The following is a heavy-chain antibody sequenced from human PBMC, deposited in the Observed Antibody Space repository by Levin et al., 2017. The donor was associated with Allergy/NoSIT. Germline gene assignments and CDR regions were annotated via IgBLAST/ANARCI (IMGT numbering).Heavy chain of an antibody. Sequence: SCAASGFTVSSNYMSWVRQAPGKGLEWVSVIYSGGSTYYADSVKGRFTISRDNSKNTLYLQMNSLRAEDTAVYYCARERPDFEYSSSLVFAGSEYYFDYWGQGTLVTVSS. CDR1: GFTVSSNY. D-gene: IGHD6-6*01. CDR2: IYSGGST. V-gene: IGHV3-53*01. CDR3: ARERPDFEYSSSLVFAGSEYYFDY. J-gene: IGHJ4*02.